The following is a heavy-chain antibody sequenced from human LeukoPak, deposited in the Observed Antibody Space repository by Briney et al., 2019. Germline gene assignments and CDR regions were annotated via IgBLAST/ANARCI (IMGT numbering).Heavy chain of an antibody. V-gene: IGHV4-59*01. Sequence: PSETLSLTCTVSGVSISSYYWSWIRQPPGKGLEWIGYLFYSGSTTYNPSLKSRVTISVDMSKSQISLSLRSVTAADTAVYYCARDADTGLGLWGQGTLVTVSS. D-gene: IGHD2-8*02. CDR2: LFYSGST. J-gene: IGHJ4*02. CDR1: GVSISSYY. CDR3: ARDADTGLGL.